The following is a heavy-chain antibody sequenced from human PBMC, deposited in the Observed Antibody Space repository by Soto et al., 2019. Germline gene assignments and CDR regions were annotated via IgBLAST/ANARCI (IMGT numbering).Heavy chain of an antibody. J-gene: IGHJ4*02. CDR3: ARHPGWLRFSGFDY. CDR2: IYYSGST. V-gene: IGHV4-59*08. CDR1: GGSISSYY. Sequence: SETLSLTCTVSGGSISSYYWSWIRQPPGKGLEWIGYIYYSGSTNYNPSLKSRVTISVDTSKNQFSLKLSSVTAADTAVYYCARHPGWLRFSGFDYWGQGTLVTVS. D-gene: IGHD5-12*01.